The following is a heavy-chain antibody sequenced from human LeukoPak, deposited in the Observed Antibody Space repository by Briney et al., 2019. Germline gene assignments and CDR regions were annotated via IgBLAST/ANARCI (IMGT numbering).Heavy chain of an antibody. D-gene: IGHD2-2*01. Sequence: GGSLRLSCAASGFTSSSYSMNWVRQAPGKGLEWVSSISSSSSYIYYADSVKGRFIISRDNAKNSLYLQMNGLRAEDTAVYYCARYCSSTSCHHSYYYYMDVWGKGTTVTVSS. CDR3: ARYCSSTSCHHSYYYYMDV. V-gene: IGHV3-21*01. J-gene: IGHJ6*03. CDR1: GFTSSSYS. CDR2: ISSSSSYI.